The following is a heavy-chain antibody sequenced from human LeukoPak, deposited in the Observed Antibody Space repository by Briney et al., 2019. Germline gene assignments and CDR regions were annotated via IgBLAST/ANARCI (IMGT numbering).Heavy chain of an antibody. CDR2: MNPNSGNT. D-gene: IGHD6-19*01. CDR3: ARELSGWYYYYYYMDV. J-gene: IGHJ6*03. Sequence: AASVKLSCTASGYTFTSYDINWVRQATEQGLEWMGWMNPNSGNTGYAQKFQGIVTITRNTSISTAYMELSSLRSEDTAVYYCARELSGWYYYYYYMDVWGKGTTVTVSS. V-gene: IGHV1-8*01. CDR1: GYTFTSYD.